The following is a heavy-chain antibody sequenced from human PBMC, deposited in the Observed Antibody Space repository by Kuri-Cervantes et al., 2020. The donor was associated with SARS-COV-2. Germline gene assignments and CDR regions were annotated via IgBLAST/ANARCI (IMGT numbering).Heavy chain of an antibody. V-gene: IGHV1-69*06. CDR2: IIPIFGTA. Sequence: SVKVSCKASGGTFSSYAISWVRQAPGQGLEWMGGIIPIFGTANYAQKFQGRVTITADKSTSTAYMELSSLRSEDTAVYYCARVGSCSSTSCPSDYWGQGTLVTVSS. D-gene: IGHD2-2*01. CDR1: GGTFSSYA. CDR3: ARVGSCSSTSCPSDY. J-gene: IGHJ4*02.